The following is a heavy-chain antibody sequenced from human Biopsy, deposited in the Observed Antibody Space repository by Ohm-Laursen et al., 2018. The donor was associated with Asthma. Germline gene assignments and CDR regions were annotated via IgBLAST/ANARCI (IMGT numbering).Heavy chain of an antibody. CDR3: ARDYDGDYVQRHLPLAY. D-gene: IGHD4-17*01. CDR1: GGTFSTFG. J-gene: IGHJ4*02. CDR2: IIPFYGTA. Sequence: SSVKVSCKASGGTFSTFGISWVRQAPGQGLEWMGRIIPFYGTATYAQNFQGRLTLTADESTSTTYMELSSLRSEDTAVYFCARDYDGDYVQRHLPLAYWGQGTLVTVSS. V-gene: IGHV1-69*15.